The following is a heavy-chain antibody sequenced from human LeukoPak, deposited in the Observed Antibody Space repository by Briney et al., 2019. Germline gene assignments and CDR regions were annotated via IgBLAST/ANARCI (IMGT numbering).Heavy chain of an antibody. V-gene: IGHV3-74*03. D-gene: IGHD5-24*01. CDR2: VNPDGSYT. Sequence: GGSLRLSCAASGFTFGNYWVHWVRQAPGKGLVWVSRVNPDGSYTSYADSVKGRFTISRDNAKNSLYLQMNSLRAEDTAVYYCARNLRDGYNWGIDYWGQGTLVTVSS. CDR3: ARNLRDGYNWGIDY. CDR1: GFTFGNYW. J-gene: IGHJ4*02.